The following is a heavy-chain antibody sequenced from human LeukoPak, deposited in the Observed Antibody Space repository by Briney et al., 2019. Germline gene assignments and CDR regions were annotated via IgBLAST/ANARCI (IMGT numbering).Heavy chain of an antibody. CDR2: IYYSGNT. CDR1: GGSISSSSYY. V-gene: IGHV4-39*01. J-gene: IGHJ4*02. Sequence: PSETLSFTCTVSGGSISSSSYYWGWIRQPPGKGLEWIGSIYYSGNTYYNASLKSQVSISIDTSKNQFSLRLTSVTAADTAVYYCARQTGSGLFILPGGQGTLVTVSS. CDR3: ARQTGSGLFILP. D-gene: IGHD3/OR15-3a*01.